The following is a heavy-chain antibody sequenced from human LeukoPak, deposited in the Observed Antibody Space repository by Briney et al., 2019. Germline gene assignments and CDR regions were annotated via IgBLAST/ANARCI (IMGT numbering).Heavy chain of an antibody. CDR3: ARDDEKLSGYDDGPLDY. J-gene: IGHJ4*02. V-gene: IGHV3-48*03. Sequence: KPGGSLRLSCAASGFTFSSYEMNWVRQAPGKGLEWVSKIGRSGESIFYADSVKGRFTISRDDAKNSLYLQMNSLRAEDTAVYYCARDDEKLSGYDDGPLDYWGQGTLVTVSS. D-gene: IGHD5-12*01. CDR2: IGRSGESI. CDR1: GFTFSSYE.